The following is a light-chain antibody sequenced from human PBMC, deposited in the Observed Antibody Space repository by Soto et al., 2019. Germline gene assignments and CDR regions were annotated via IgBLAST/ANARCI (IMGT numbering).Light chain of an antibody. J-gene: IGLJ1*01. CDR3: SSYTSSSSLNDV. CDR1: SSDVGGYNY. V-gene: IGLV2-14*01. CDR2: DVS. Sequence: QSALTQPASVSGSPGQSITISCTGTSSDVGGYNYVSWYQQHPGKAPKLMIYDVSSRPSGVSHRFSGSKSGNTASLTISGRQAEDEADYYCSSYTSSSSLNDVFGTGTKLTVL.